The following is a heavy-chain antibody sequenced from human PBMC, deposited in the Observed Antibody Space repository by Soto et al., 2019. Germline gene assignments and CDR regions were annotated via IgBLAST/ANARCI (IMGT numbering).Heavy chain of an antibody. V-gene: IGHV5-51*01. CDR1: GYSFTSYW. CDR2: IYPGDSDT. J-gene: IGHJ6*02. Sequence: PGESLKISCKGSGYSFTSYWIGWVRQMPGKGLEWMGIIYPGDSDTRYSPSFQGQVTISADKSISTAYLQWSSLKASDTAMYYCASRGGYRPDYYYYYGMDVWGQGTTVTVSS. D-gene: IGHD1-1*01. CDR3: ASRGGYRPDYYYYYGMDV.